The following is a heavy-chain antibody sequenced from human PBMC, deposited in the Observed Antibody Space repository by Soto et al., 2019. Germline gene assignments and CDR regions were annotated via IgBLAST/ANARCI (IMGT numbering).Heavy chain of an antibody. CDR1: GGTFSSFG. CDR3: ASGTAMVTTSQDDDYSGMDV. Sequence: QVQLVQSGAEVKKPGSSVKVSCKASGGTFSSFGFSWVRQAPGQGLEWMGGILPILGTANYAQRFQGRVTITADEATSTAYMELSSLRSEDTAVYCCASGTAMVTTSQDDDYSGMDVWGKGNTVTVSS. J-gene: IGHJ6*04. V-gene: IGHV1-69*01. CDR2: ILPILGTA. D-gene: IGHD5-18*01.